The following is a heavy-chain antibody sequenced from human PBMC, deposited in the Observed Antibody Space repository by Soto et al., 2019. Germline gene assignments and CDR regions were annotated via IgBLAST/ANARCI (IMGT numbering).Heavy chain of an antibody. Sequence: QVQLVESGGGVVQPGRSLRLSCAASGFTFSSYAMHWVRQAPCKGLEWVAVISYDGSNKYYADSVKGRFTISRDNSKNTLYLQMNSLRAEDTAVYYCARDVGRILQPRWLVYWGQGTLVTVSS. CDR1: GFTFSSYA. CDR2: ISYDGSNK. V-gene: IGHV3-30-3*01. CDR3: ARDVGRILQPRWLVY. D-gene: IGHD5-12*01. J-gene: IGHJ4*02.